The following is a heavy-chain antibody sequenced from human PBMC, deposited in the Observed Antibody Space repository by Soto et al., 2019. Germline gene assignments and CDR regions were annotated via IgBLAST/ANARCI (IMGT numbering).Heavy chain of an antibody. CDR3: AKGLSPLGGNCLDS. CDR1: GFKFSSYG. CDR2: TSYDGGDT. J-gene: IGHJ4*02. D-gene: IGHD1-7*01. Sequence: QVQLVESGGGVVQPGRSLRLSCAGSGFKFSSYGMHWVRQAPGKGLEWVAVTSYDGGDTHYADSVEGRFTISRDNSKNTLYLQMDSLRAEDAAVYYFAKGLSPLGGNCLDSWGQGTLVTVSS. V-gene: IGHV3-30*18.